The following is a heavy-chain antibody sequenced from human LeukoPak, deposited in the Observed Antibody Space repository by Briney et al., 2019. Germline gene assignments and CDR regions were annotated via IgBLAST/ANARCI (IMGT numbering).Heavy chain of an antibody. CDR3: ASQEWLSENWHAFDV. CDR2: INPSGGGT. CDR1: GYSLTSYY. J-gene: IGHJ3*01. Sequence: ASVKVSCKASGYSLTSYYMYWVRQGPGQGLEWMGIINPSGGGTNYAQKSQGRVSMTRDTSTRTVYTELSSLRSEDTAVYYCASQEWLSENWHAFDVWGQGTMVTVSS. D-gene: IGHD3-3*01. V-gene: IGHV1-46*01.